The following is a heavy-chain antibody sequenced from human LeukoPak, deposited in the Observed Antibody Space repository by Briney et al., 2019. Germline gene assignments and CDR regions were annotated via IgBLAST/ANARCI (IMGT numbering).Heavy chain of an antibody. CDR3: ATSVRGYSYGYSLDY. CDR1: GYALTELS. J-gene: IGHJ4*02. Sequence: ASVKVSCKVSGYALTELSMHWVRQAPGKGLEWMGGFDPEDGETIYAQKFQGRVTMTEDTSTDTAYMELSSLRSEDTAVYYCATSVRGYSYGYSLDYWGQGTLVTVSS. CDR2: FDPEDGET. V-gene: IGHV1-24*01. D-gene: IGHD5-18*01.